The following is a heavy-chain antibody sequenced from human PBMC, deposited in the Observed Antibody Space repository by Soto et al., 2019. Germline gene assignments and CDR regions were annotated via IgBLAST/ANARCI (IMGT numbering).Heavy chain of an antibody. CDR1: GFTFSSYG. CDR3: ARDGKADYGNYFGNYYYYYYMDV. V-gene: IGHV3-33*01. D-gene: IGHD4-17*01. Sequence: PGGSLRLSCAASGFTFSSYGMHWVRQAPGKGLEWVAVIWYDGSNKYYADSVKGRFTISRDNSKNTLYLQMNSLRAEDTAVYYCARDGKADYGNYFGNYYYYYYMDVWGKGTTVTVSS. J-gene: IGHJ6*03. CDR2: IWYDGSNK.